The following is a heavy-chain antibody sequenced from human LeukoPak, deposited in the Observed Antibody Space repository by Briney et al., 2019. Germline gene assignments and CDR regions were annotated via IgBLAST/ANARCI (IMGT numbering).Heavy chain of an antibody. Sequence: PSETLSLTCAVYGGSFSGYCWSWIRQPPGKGLEWIGEINHSGSTNYNPSLKSRVTISVDTSKNQLSLKVSSVTAADTAVYYCARVSPPGYGILENWGQRTLVTVSS. V-gene: IGHV4-34*01. CDR3: ARVSPPGYGILEN. CDR1: GGSFSGYC. J-gene: IGHJ4*02. D-gene: IGHD5-12*01. CDR2: INHSGST.